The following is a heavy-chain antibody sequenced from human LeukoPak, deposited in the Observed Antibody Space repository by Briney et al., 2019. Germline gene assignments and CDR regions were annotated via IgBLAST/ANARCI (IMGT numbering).Heavy chain of an antibody. CDR2: ISSSSSYI. CDR3: AGGIVGATIDY. D-gene: IGHD1-26*01. Sequence: GGSLRLSCAASGFTFSSYGMNWVRHAPGKGLEWVSSISSSSSYIYYADSVKGRFTISRDNAKNSLYLQMNSLRAEDTAVYYCAGGIVGATIDYWGQGTLVTVSS. CDR1: GFTFSSYG. J-gene: IGHJ4*02. V-gene: IGHV3-21*01.